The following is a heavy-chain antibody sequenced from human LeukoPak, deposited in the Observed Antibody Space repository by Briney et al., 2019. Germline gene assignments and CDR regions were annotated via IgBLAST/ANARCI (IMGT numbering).Heavy chain of an antibody. J-gene: IGHJ4*02. Sequence: PSETLSLTCAVYGGSFSVYYWSWIRQPPGKGLEWIGEINHSGSTNYNPSLKSRVTISVDTSKNQFSLKLSSVTAADTAVYYCASYDFWSGYSYWGQGTLVTVSS. CDR2: INHSGST. CDR3: ASYDFWSGYSY. CDR1: GGSFSVYY. V-gene: IGHV4-34*01. D-gene: IGHD3-3*01.